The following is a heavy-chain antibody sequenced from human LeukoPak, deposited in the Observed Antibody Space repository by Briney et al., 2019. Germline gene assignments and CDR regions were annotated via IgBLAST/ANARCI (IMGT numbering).Heavy chain of an antibody. Sequence: GGSLRLSCAASGFTFSSYSMNWVRQAPGKGLEWVSSISSSSSYIYYADSVKGRFTISRDNAKNSLYLQMNSLRAEDTAVYYCARGMWLATLQNYYGMDVWGQGTTVTASS. CDR3: ARGMWLATLQNYYGMDV. V-gene: IGHV3-21*01. CDR1: GFTFSSYS. J-gene: IGHJ6*02. CDR2: ISSSSSYI. D-gene: IGHD6-19*01.